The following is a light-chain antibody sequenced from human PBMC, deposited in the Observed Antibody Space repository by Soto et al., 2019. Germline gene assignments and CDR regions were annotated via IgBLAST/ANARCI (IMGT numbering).Light chain of an antibody. V-gene: IGKV1-39*01. CDR3: KQTDSAPQR. CDR1: KSIRNY. J-gene: IGKJ1*01. Sequence: DNQMTKSPSSLSASVGDRVTISCRASKSIRNYVSWYQQKPGTAPKLLIRAASTLQSGFPSRFSCSVSGTDFTLTISSLQIEDFANYFCKQTDSAPQRFGQGT. CDR2: AAS.